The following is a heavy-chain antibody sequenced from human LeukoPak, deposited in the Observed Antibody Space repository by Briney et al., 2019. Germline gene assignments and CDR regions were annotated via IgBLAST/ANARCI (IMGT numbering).Heavy chain of an antibody. CDR3: ARAEYCSSTSCYGDLWGLDY. J-gene: IGHJ4*02. Sequence: SETLSLTCTVSGGSISSYYWSWIRQPPGKGLEWIGYIYYSRSTNYNPSLKSRVTISVDTSKNQFSLKLSSVTAADTAVYYCARAEYCSSTSCYGDLWGLDYWGQGTLVTVSS. CDR2: IYYSRST. D-gene: IGHD2-2*01. V-gene: IGHV4-59*01. CDR1: GGSISSYY.